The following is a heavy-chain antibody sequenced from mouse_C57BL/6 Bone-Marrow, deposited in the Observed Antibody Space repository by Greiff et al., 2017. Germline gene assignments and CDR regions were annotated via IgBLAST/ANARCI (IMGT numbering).Heavy chain of an antibody. Sequence: QVQLQQPGAELVMPGASVKLSCKASGYTFTSYWMHWVKQRPGKGLEWIGEIDPTDSYTNYNQKFKGKATLTVDKSSSTAYMQLSSLTSEDSAVYYCAREAYYVAMDYCGQGTSVTVSS. J-gene: IGHJ4*01. CDR3: AREAYYVAMDY. CDR2: IDPTDSYT. V-gene: IGHV1-69*01. CDR1: GYTFTSYW. D-gene: IGHD1-1*01.